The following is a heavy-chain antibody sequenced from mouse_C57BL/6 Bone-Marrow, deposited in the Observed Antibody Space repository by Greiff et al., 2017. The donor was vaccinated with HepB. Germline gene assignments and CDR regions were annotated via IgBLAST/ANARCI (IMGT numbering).Heavy chain of an antibody. CDR3: AREYRNHWYFDV. J-gene: IGHJ1*03. Sequence: QVQLQQPGAELVKPGASVKLSCKASGYTFTSYWMQWVKQRPGQGLEWIGEIDPSDSYTNYNQKFKGKATLTVDTSSSTASMQLSSLTSEDSAVYYCAREYRNHWYFDVWGTGTTVTVSS. CDR2: IDPSDSYT. D-gene: IGHD2-10*02. V-gene: IGHV1-50*01. CDR1: GYTFTSYW.